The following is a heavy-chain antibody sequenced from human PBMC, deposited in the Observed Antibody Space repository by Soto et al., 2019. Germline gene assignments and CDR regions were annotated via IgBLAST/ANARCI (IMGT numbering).Heavy chain of an antibody. CDR1: GFTFSSYG. CDR3: ARDRSRLGYYMSGWFDP. D-gene: IGHD3-3*01. V-gene: IGHV3-33*01. CDR2: IWYDGSNK. Sequence: GGSLRLSCAASGFTFSSYGMHWVRQAPGKGLEWVAVIWYDGSNKYYADSVKGRFTISRDNSKNTLYLQMNSLRAEDTAVYYCARDRSRLGYYMSGWFDPWGQGTLVTVSS. J-gene: IGHJ5*02.